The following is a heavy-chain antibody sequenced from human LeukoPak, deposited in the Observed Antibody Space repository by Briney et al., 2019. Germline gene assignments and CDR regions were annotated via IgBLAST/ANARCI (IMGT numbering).Heavy chain of an antibody. V-gene: IGHV3-23*01. J-gene: IGHJ4*02. CDR2: ISGSVGRT. CDR1: GFTFSSYA. Sequence: GGSLRLSCAASGFTFSSYAMSWVRQAPGKGLEWVSGISGSVGRTYYADSVKGRFTISRDNSKNTLYLQMNSLRAEDTAVYYCAKGTHYYDFWSGYYFDYWGQGTLVTVSS. D-gene: IGHD3-3*01. CDR3: AKGTHYYDFWSGYYFDY.